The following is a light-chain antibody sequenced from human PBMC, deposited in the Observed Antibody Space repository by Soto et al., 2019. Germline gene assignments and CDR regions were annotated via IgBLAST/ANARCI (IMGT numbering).Light chain of an antibody. CDR1: SSDVGGYNY. Sequence: QSALTQPASVSGSPGQSITISCTGTSSDVGGYNYVSWYQQHPGKVPKLMIYEVSNRPSGVSNRFSGSKSGNTASLTISGLQAEDEADYYCNSYTSTYTGVFGTGTKVTVL. J-gene: IGLJ1*01. CDR3: NSYTSTYTGV. CDR2: EVS. V-gene: IGLV2-14*01.